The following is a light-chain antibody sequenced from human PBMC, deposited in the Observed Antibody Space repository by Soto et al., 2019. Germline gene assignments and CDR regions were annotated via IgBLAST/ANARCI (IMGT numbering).Light chain of an antibody. V-gene: IGKV1-9*01. J-gene: IGKJ4*02. Sequence: DIQLTQSPSFLSASVGDRVTITCRASQPISNYLAWYQQKPGKAPELLIYSASTFPRGVPSRFSGSGSSTEFSLTIRALHPEDFATYYCLHLNRYPLTFRGGTKVDI. CDR1: QPISNY. CDR3: LHLNRYPLT. CDR2: SAS.